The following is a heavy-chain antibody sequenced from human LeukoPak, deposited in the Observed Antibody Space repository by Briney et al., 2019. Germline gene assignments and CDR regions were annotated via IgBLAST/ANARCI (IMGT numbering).Heavy chain of an antibody. D-gene: IGHD3-10*01. CDR1: GFTFDDYA. V-gene: IGHV3-21*01. CDR3: ARVLWFGELLLVSNGMDV. Sequence: GGSLPLSCAASGFTFDDYAMHWVRQAPGKGLEWVSSISTSSSYIYYADSLKGRFTISRDNAKNSLYLQMNSLRAEDTAVYYCARVLWFGELLLVSNGMDVWGQGTTVTVSS. CDR2: ISTSSSYI. J-gene: IGHJ6*02.